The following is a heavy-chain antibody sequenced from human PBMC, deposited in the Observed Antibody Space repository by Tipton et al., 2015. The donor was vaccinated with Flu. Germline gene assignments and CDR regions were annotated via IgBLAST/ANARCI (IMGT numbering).Heavy chain of an antibody. CDR1: GGSITGTTYY. D-gene: IGHD2-21*01. CDR3: VGDKNFDDFDN. CDR2: IYYSGST. V-gene: IGHV4-39*07. J-gene: IGHJ4*02. Sequence: TLSLTCTVSGGSITGTTYYWGWIRQPPGKGLEWIGNIYYSGSTYYNPSLKNRLTILLDTSKNQFSLKLTSVTAADTAVYYCVGDKNFDDFDNWGQGTLVTVSS.